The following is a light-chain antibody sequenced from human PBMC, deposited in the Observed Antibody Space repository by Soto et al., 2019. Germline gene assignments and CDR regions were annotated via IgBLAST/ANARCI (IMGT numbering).Light chain of an antibody. V-gene: IGLV2-14*01. CDR2: EVS. CDR1: SSDVGGYNY. Sequence: QSVLPQPASVSGSPGQSFTISCTGTSSDVGGYNYVSWYQQHPGKATKLMIYEVSNRPSGVSNRFYGSKSGNQASLTISGLQAEDAADYYCSSYTSSSTLYVFGTGTTVTVL. CDR3: SSYTSSSTLYV. J-gene: IGLJ1*01.